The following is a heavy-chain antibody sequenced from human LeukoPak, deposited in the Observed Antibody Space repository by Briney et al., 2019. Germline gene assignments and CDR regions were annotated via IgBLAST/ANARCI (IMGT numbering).Heavy chain of an antibody. CDR1: GFTFGDYA. D-gene: IGHD3-22*01. J-gene: IGHJ4*02. V-gene: IGHV3-30*04. CDR2: ISYDGSNK. Sequence: GGSLRLSCTASGFTFGDYAMTWVRQAPGKGLEWVAVISYDGSNKYYADSVKGRFTISRDNSKNTLYLQMNSLRAEDTAVYYCARDATMIVAGYFDYWGQGTLVTVSS. CDR3: ARDATMIVAGYFDY.